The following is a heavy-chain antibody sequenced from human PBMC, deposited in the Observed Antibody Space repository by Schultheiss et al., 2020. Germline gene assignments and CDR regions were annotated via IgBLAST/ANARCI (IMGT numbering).Heavy chain of an antibody. CDR3: ARDRGSSWYRNWYFDL. CDR2: IYYSGNT. D-gene: IGHD6-13*01. J-gene: IGHJ2*01. Sequence: SETLSLTCTVSGGSISSGGYYWSWIRQHPGKGLEWIGYIYYSGNTFYNPSLGSRVTISVDTSKNQFSLKLSSVTAADTAVYYCARDRGSSWYRNWYFDLWGRGTLVTVSS. CDR1: GGSISSGGYY. V-gene: IGHV4-31*02.